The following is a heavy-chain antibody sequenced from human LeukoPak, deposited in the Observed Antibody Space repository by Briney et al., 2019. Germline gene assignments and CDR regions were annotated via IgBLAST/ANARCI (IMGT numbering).Heavy chain of an antibody. CDR3: AKDGSATWWFGD. CDR1: GFTFSSYG. V-gene: IGHV3-30*02. CDR2: IRYDGSNK. D-gene: IGHD2-15*01. Sequence: PGGSLRLSCAAAGFTFSSYGMHWVRQAPGKGLEWVAFIRYDGSNKYYADSVKGRFTISRDNSKNTLYLQMNSLRAEDTAVYYCAKDGSATWWFGDWGQGTLVTVSS. J-gene: IGHJ4*02.